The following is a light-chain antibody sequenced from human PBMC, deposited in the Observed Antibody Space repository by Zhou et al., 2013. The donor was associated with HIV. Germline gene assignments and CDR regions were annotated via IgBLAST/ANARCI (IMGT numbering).Light chain of an antibody. CDR2: EVG. V-gene: IGLV2-23*02. CDR3: CSYAGSFTYVM. Sequence: QSALTQPASVSGSPGQSITISCTGTSSDIGSYDLVSWFQQLPGKAPKLIIYEVGKRPSGISNRFSGSKSGNTASLTISGLQAEDEADYYCCSYAGSFTYVMFGGGTKLTVL. J-gene: IGLJ3*02. CDR1: SSDIGSYDL.